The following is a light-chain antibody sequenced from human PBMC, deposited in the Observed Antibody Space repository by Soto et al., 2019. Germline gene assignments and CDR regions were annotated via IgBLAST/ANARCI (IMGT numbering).Light chain of an antibody. CDR1: QSVSSY. Sequence: EIVLTQSPATLSLSPGERATLSCRASQSVSSYLAWYQQKPGQAPRLLIYGVSTRATGIPDRFSGCGSGTEFALTISRLEPEDFAVYICQHYGYPQWTFGPGTKVDIK. J-gene: IGKJ1*01. CDR2: GVS. V-gene: IGKV3-20*01. CDR3: QHYGYPQWT.